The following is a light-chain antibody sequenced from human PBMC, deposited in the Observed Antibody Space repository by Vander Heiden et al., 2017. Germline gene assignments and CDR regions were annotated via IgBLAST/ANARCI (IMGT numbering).Light chain of an antibody. V-gene: IGLV1-40*01. CDR2: GNS. Sequence: QSVLTQPPSVSGAPGQRVTISCTGTSSNIGSGYYVHWYQQLPGTAPKLLIYGNSNRPSGVPDRFSGSKSGTSASLAITGLQAEDEADYYCQSYDSSLSGSKVVFGGGTKLTVL. CDR3: QSYDSSLSGSKVV. CDR1: SSNIGSGYY. J-gene: IGLJ2*01.